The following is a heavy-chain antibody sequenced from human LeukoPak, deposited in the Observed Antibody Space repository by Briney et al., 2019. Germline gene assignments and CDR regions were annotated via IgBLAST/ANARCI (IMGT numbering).Heavy chain of an antibody. CDR3: IRDFRSADL. CDR2: ISLDGSRK. CDR1: GLTFTSHG. J-gene: IGHJ5*02. Sequence: PGRSLGLSCAASGLTFTSHGFHWVRQAPGRGLEWLTFISLDGSRKSYADSVKGRFTFSRDDSKNTLYLEMNSLSVEDTATYYCIRDFRSADLWGQGTLVTVTS. V-gene: IGHV3-33*05.